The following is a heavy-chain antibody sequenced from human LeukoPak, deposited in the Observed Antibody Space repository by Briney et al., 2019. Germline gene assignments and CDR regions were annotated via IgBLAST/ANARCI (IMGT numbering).Heavy chain of an antibody. V-gene: IGHV4-31*03. CDR2: IYYSGST. D-gene: IGHD6-19*01. J-gene: IGHJ4*02. CDR3: ARGSYNSGWA. CDR1: GGSISSGGYY. Sequence: PSETLSLTCTVSGGSISSGGYYWSWIRQHPGKGLEWIGYIYYSGSTYYNPSLKSRVTISVDTSKNQFSLKLSSVTAEDTAVYYCARGSYNSGWAWGQGTLVTVSS.